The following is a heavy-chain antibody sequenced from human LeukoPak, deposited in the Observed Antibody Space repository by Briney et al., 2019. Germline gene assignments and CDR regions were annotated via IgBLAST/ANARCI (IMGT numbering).Heavy chain of an antibody. D-gene: IGHD3-10*01. CDR3: AKDRGYGSGSSPDAFDI. CDR2: ISNNGGYT. J-gene: IGHJ3*02. Sequence: GGSLRLSCAASGFTFSSSAMSWVRQAPGKGLEWVSAISNNGGYTYYADSVQGRFTISRDNSKSTLCLQMNSLRAEDTAVYYCAKDRGYGSGSSPDAFDIWGQGTMVTVSS. CDR1: GFTFSSSA. V-gene: IGHV3-23*01.